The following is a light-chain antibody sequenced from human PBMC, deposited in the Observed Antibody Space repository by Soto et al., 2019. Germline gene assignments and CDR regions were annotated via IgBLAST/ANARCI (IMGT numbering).Light chain of an antibody. CDR1: QSISSW. V-gene: IGKV1-5*01. J-gene: IGKJ2*01. CDR3: QQDNSYPYT. Sequence: DIQMTQSPSTLSASVGERVTITCRASQSISSWLAWYQQKPGQVPKLLIYDASSLDSGVPSRFSGSGSGTEFTLTISSLQPDDFATYFCQQDNSYPYTFGQGTKLEIK. CDR2: DAS.